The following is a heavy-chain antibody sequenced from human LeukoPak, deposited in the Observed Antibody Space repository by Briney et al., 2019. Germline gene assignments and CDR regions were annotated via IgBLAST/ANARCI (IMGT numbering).Heavy chain of an antibody. CDR3: ARKKVEVVATYDY. J-gene: IGHJ4*02. Sequence: GASVKVSCKASGYTFTGYYMHWVRQAPGQGLEWMGWINPHSGGATYAQQFQGRVTMTRDTSISSDYMELSSLTSDDTAVYYCARKKVEVVATYDYWGQGTLVTVSS. D-gene: IGHD5-12*01. CDR2: INPHSGGA. V-gene: IGHV1-2*02. CDR1: GYTFTGYY.